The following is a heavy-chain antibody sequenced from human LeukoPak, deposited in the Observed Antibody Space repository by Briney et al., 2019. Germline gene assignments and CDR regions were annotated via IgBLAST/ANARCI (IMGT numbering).Heavy chain of an antibody. CDR1: GFTFSSYG. Sequence: GGSLRLSCAASGFTFSSYGMHWVRQAPGKGLEWVAVISYDGSNKYYADSVKGRFTISRDNSKNTLYLQINSLRAEDTAVYYCAKVVSTYWYFDLWGRGTLVTVSS. J-gene: IGHJ2*01. CDR3: AKVVSTYWYFDL. V-gene: IGHV3-30*12. D-gene: IGHD2-15*01. CDR2: ISYDGSNK.